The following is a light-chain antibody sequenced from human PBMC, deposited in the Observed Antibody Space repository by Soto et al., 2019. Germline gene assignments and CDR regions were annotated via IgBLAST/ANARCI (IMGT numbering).Light chain of an antibody. CDR3: QQFGLSPRFT. Sequence: VLTQSPGILSLSPGERATLACWASQSVSSSYIAWYQQKPGQAPRLLIYRTSSRATGIRDRFSGSGSGTDFTLTISRLEPEDFAVYYCQQFGLSPRFTFGPGTKVDV. J-gene: IGKJ3*01. CDR1: QSVSSSY. CDR2: RTS. V-gene: IGKV3-20*01.